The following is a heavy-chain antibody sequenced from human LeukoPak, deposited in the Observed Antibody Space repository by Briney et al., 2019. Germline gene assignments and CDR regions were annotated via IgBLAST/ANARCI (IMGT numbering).Heavy chain of an antibody. V-gene: IGHV1-46*01. D-gene: IGHD3-22*01. CDR1: GYTFTSYY. J-gene: IGHJ5*02. Sequence: ASVKVSCKASGYTFTSYYMHWVRQAPGQGLEWMGIINPSGGSTSYAQKFQGRVTMTRDTSTSTVYMELSSLTSEDTAVYFCARMNYDDRSGSLNWFDPWGQGTLVTVSS. CDR2: INPSGGST. CDR3: ARMNYDDRSGSLNWFDP.